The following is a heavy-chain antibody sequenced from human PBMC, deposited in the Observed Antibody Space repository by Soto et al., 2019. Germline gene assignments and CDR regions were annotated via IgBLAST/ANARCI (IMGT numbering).Heavy chain of an antibody. J-gene: IGHJ5*02. D-gene: IGHD3-3*01. CDR1: GYTFTSYD. CDR3: ATAYYDFWSGYLNTNGFDP. Sequence: QVQLVQSGAEVKKPGASVKVSCKASGYTFTSYDINWVRQATGQGLEWMGWMNPNSGNTGYAQKFQGRVTMTRNTSISTAYMELSSLRSEDTAVYYCATAYYDFWSGYLNTNGFDPWGQGTLVTVSS. CDR2: MNPNSGNT. V-gene: IGHV1-8*01.